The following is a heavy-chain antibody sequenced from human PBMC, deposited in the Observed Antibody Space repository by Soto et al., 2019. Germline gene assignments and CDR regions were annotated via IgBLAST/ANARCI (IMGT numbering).Heavy chain of an antibody. CDR1: SGSFSGYY. CDR2: ISHSGST. Sequence: QVQLQQWGAGLLKPSETLSLRCVVNSGSFSGYYWTWIRQTPGKGLEWIGEISHSGSTNYNPSLMSRDTMSADTSKKQFSLRLSSVTAADTALYFCARGYASSRRYLPLLDYWGQGTLVTVSS. V-gene: IGHV4-34*01. CDR3: ARGYASSRRYLPLLDY. J-gene: IGHJ4*02. D-gene: IGHD3-16*02.